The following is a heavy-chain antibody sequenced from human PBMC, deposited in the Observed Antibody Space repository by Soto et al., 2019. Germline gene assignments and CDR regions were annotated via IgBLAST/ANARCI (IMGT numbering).Heavy chain of an antibody. CDR2: INTDGDVR. J-gene: IGHJ3*01. V-gene: IGHV3-48*01. CDR1: GFTLSTSA. Sequence: GGSLRLSCKVSGFTLSTSAMNWVRQAPGKGLEWVSYINTDGDVRHYADSVKGRFTVSRDNAKNLVYLQMNNVGAEDTAVYFCTRRDVFDLWGQGAMVTVSS. CDR3: TRRDVFDL.